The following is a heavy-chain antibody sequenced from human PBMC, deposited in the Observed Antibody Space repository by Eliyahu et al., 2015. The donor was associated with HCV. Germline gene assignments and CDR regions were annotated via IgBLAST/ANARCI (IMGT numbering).Heavy chain of an antibody. D-gene: IGHD2-15*01. CDR1: GASVSSSTSY. CDR3: ARHRTDCPGGNCYFDAFDM. J-gene: IGHJ3*02. CDR2: IYYRGST. V-gene: IGHV4-39*01. Sequence: QLQLQESGPGLVKPSETLSLTCTVSGASVSSSTSYWGWIRQPPGKGLEGIGTIYYRGSTYYNPSLKSRVTISGDTSKHQFSLKLSSVSAADTAVYYCARHRTDCPGGNCYFDAFDMWGQGTVVTVSS.